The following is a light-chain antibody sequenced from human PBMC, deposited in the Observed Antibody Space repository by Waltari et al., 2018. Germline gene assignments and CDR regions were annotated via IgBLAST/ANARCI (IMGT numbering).Light chain of an antibody. CDR2: GAS. CDR1: QSISRN. CDR3: QQDNNWRA. Sequence: EVLMTQSPATLSVSPGERATLSCRASQSISRNLAWYQQKPGQAPRLLIYGASTRATGIPARFSGSETGTEFTLTVSSLQSEDFAVYYCQQDNNWRACGKGTKQEIK. V-gene: IGKV3-15*01. J-gene: IGKJ2*01.